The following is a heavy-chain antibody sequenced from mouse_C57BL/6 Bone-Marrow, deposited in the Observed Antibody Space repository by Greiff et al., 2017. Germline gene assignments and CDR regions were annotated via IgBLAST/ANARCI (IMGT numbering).Heavy chain of an antibody. Sequence: EVQLQQSGAELVRPGASVKLSCTASGFNIKDDYMHWVKQRPEQGLEWIGWIDPENGDTEYASKFQGKATITADTSSNTAYLQLSSLTSEDTAVXYCTTTPSYYYFMDYWGQGTAVTVSS. CDR1: GFNIKDDY. CDR2: IDPENGDT. J-gene: IGHJ4*01. CDR3: TTTPSYYYFMDY. V-gene: IGHV14-4*01.